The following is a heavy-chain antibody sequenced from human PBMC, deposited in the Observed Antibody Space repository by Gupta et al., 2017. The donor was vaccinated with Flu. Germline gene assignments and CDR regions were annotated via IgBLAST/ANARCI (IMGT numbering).Heavy chain of an antibody. J-gene: IGHJ4*02. CDR3: ARNLWETGDFDY. V-gene: IGHV1-8*01. D-gene: IGHD7-27*01. CDR2: MNPSSGNT. Sequence: QVQLVQSGAEVKEPGASVKVSCKASGYTFTSYDINWVRQATGQGLEWLGWMNPSSGNTGYAQKFQGRVILTRDNSISTAYMELSSLRSDDTAVYYCARNLWETGDFDYWGQGALVTGSS. CDR1: GYTFTSYD.